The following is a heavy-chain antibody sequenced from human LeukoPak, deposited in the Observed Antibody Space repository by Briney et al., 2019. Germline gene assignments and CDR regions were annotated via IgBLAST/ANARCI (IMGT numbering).Heavy chain of an antibody. V-gene: IGHV3-33*01. CDR3: GRMGYCSSTSCSPDYYYYGMDV. J-gene: IGHJ6*02. CDR1: GFTFSSYG. Sequence: GGSLRLSCAASGFTFSSYGMHWVRQAPGKGLEWVAVIWYDGSNKYYADSVKGRFTIPRDNSKNTLYLQMNSLRAEDTAVYYCGRMGYCSSTSCSPDYYYYGMDVWGQGTTVTVSS. D-gene: IGHD2-2*01. CDR2: IWYDGSNK.